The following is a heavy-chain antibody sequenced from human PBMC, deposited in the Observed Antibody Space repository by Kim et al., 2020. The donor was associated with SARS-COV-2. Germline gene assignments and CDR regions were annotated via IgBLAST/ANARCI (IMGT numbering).Heavy chain of an antibody. CDR3: ARQYAVVPAAIRYNWFDP. D-gene: IGHD2-2*01. V-gene: IGHV3-74*01. Sequence: SRFTISRDNAKNTLYLQMNSLRAEDTAVYYCARQYAVVPAAIRYNWFDPWGQGTLVTVSS. J-gene: IGHJ5*02.